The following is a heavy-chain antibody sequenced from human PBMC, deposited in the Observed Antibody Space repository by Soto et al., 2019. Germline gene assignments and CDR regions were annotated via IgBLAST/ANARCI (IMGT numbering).Heavy chain of an antibody. V-gene: IGHV4-4*08. CDR3: ARDLSSGYDSYYFDY. CDR2: ISSSGTV. D-gene: IGHD3-22*01. CDR1: GGSIRDYF. Sequence: SETLSLTCSVSGGSIRDYFWTWIRQSPGRGLEWIGYISSSGTVKYNSSLKSRVSASVDLSQNQFSLNLRSVTAADTAVYFCARDLSSGYDSYYFDYWGQGTLVTVSS. J-gene: IGHJ4*02.